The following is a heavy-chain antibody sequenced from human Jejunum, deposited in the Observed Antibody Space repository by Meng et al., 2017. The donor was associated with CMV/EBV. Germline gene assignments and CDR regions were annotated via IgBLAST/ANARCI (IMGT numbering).Heavy chain of an antibody. J-gene: IGHJ4*02. CDR1: GFTVSSNY. CDR2: IYSGGST. V-gene: IGHV3-53*01. CDR3: AKDRGVSGWYFDY. Sequence: QLGGLGGGLIQPGGPLRLSCAASGFTVSSNYMSWVRKAPGKGLEWVSVIYSGGSTYYADSVKGRFTISRDNSKNTLYLQMNSLRVEDTAIYYCAKDRGVSGWYFDYWGQGTLVTVSS. D-gene: IGHD6-19*01.